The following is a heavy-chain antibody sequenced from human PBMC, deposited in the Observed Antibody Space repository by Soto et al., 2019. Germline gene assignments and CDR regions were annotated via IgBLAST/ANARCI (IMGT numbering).Heavy chain of an antibody. J-gene: IGHJ3*02. V-gene: IGHV1-18*01. D-gene: IGHD5-18*01. CDR3: ARDSTRYSYGPYDAFDI. CDR1: GDTFISYG. Sequence: QVQLVQSGAEVKKPGASLKVSCKASGDTFISYGISWVRQAPGQGLEWMGWISAYNGNTNYAQKLQGRVTMTTDTSTGTAYMELRSLRSDDTAVYYCARDSTRYSYGPYDAFDIWGQGTMVTVSS. CDR2: ISAYNGNT.